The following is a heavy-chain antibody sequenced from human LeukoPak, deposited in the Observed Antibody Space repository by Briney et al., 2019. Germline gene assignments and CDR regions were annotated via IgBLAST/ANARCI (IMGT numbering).Heavy chain of an antibody. D-gene: IGHD4-17*01. CDR3: ARGRLRSQGLLVY. J-gene: IGHJ4*02. Sequence: SVKVSCKASGGTFSSYAISWVRQAPGQGLEWMGGIIPIFGTANYAQKFQGRVTITADKSTSTAYMELSSLRSEDTAVYYCARGRLRSQGLLVYWGQGTLVTVSS. CDR1: GGTFSSYA. V-gene: IGHV1-69*06. CDR2: IIPIFGTA.